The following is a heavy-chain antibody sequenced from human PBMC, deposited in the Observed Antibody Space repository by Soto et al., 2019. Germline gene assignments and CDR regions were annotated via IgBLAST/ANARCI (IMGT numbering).Heavy chain of an antibody. J-gene: IGHJ4*02. CDR3: AKRGRGAVAFDY. V-gene: IGHV3-23*01. Sequence: GGSLRLSCVASGFSFSSYTMNWVRQAPGKGLERVSTISGSGVSTYYADSVKGRFTFSRDNSKNTLYLQMNSLRAEDTAVYYCAKRGRGAVAFDYWGQGTLVTVSS. D-gene: IGHD6-19*01. CDR1: GFSFSSYT. CDR2: ISGSGVST.